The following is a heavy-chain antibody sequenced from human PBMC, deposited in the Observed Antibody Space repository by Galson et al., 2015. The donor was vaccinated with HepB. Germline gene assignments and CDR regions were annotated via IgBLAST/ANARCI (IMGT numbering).Heavy chain of an antibody. CDR1: GFTFVDYA. CDR3: AKGGGIYTGNYYDY. J-gene: IGHJ4*02. D-gene: IGHD3-16*01. CDR2: ISWNSGRV. Sequence: SLRLSCAASGFTFVDYAMHWVRQPPGKGLEWVSGISWNSGRVDYADSVKGRFTISRDNAKNSLYLQMNSLTTADTALYFCAKGGGIYTGNYYDYWGQGILVTVSS. V-gene: IGHV3-9*01.